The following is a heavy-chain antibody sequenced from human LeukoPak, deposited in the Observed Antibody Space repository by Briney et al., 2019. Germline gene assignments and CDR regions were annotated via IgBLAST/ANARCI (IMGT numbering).Heavy chain of an antibody. Sequence: ASVKVSCKASGYTFTSYYMHWVRQAPGQGLEWMGIINPSGGSTSYAQKFQGRVTMTRDMSTSTVYMELSSLRSEDTAVYYCARDPSTTVVITGYFDYWGQGTLVTVSS. CDR2: INPSGGST. CDR1: GYTFTSYY. CDR3: ARDPSTTVVITGYFDY. D-gene: IGHD4-23*01. J-gene: IGHJ4*02. V-gene: IGHV1-46*01.